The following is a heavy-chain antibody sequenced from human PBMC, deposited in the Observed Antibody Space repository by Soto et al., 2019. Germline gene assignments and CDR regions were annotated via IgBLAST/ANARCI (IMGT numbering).Heavy chain of an antibody. D-gene: IGHD3-10*01. J-gene: IGHJ6*02. V-gene: IGHV3-30*18. CDR3: AKDSKPLYYSSYGMDV. Sequence: QPGGSLRLSCAASGFTFSSYGMHWVRQAPGKGLEWVAVISYDGSNKYYADSVKGRFTISRDNSKNTLYLQMNSLRAEDTAVYYYAKDSKPLYYSSYGMDVWGQGTTVTVSS. CDR1: GFTFSSYG. CDR2: ISYDGSNK.